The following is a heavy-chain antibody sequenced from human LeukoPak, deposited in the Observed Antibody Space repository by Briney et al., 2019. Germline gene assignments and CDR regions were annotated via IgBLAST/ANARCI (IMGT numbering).Heavy chain of an antibody. D-gene: IGHD3-16*01. J-gene: IGHJ4*02. CDR1: GNSISSTIHY. CDR2: FHYGGSA. CDR3: ARHDSFGMRKVWDY. V-gene: IGHV4-39*01. Sequence: SETLSLTCTVSGNSISSTIHYWGWIRQPPGKGLEWIGSFHYGGSAYYNSSLKSRVTISIDASKNQFSLIVTSVTAADTAVYYCARHDSFGMRKVWDYWGQGTLVTVSS.